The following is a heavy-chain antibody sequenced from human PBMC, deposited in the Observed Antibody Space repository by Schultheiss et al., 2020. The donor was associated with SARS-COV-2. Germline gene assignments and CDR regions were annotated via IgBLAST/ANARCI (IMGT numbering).Heavy chain of an antibody. Sequence: ASVKVSCKASGYTFTSYDITWVRQAPGQGLEWMGWISAYNGNTNYAQKLQGRLTMTTDTSTSTAYMELSSLRSEDTAVYYCARRSPTGYCSGGSCYGGFDYWGQGTLVTVSS. CDR3: ARRSPTGYCSGGSCYGGFDY. CDR1: GYTFTSYD. J-gene: IGHJ4*02. V-gene: IGHV1-18*04. D-gene: IGHD2-15*01. CDR2: ISAYNGNT.